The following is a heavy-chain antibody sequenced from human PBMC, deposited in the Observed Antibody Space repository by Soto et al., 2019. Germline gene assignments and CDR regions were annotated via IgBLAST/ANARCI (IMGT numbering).Heavy chain of an antibody. Sequence: PGGSLRLSCAASGFTFNTHGMHWVRQAPGKGLEWVAVISYVGSNKYYADSVKGRFTISRDNSKNSLYLQMSSLRADDTAVYYCARAADMQLWLKSFDDWGQGTLVTVSS. D-gene: IGHD5-18*01. V-gene: IGHV3-30-3*01. CDR2: ISYVGSNK. CDR1: GFTFNTHG. J-gene: IGHJ4*02. CDR3: ARAADMQLWLKSFDD.